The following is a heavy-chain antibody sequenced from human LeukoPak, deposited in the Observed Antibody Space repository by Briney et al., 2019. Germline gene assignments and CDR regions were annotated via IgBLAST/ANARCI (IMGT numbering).Heavy chain of an antibody. CDR1: GFTFSSYG. J-gene: IGHJ4*02. D-gene: IGHD2-21*02. CDR2: ISYDGSNK. V-gene: IGHV3-30*18. CDR3: AKEGPYGSRVVVTATLDY. Sequence: PGGSLRLSCAASGFTFSSYGIHWVRQAPGKGLEWVAVISYDGSNKYYADSVKGRFTISRDNSKNTLYLQMNSLRAEDTAVYYCAKEGPYGSRVVVTATLDYWGQGTLVTVSS.